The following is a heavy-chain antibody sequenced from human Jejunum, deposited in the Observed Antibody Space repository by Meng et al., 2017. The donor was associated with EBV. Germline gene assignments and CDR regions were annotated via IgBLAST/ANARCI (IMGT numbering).Heavy chain of an antibody. CDR1: GYDFINSG. Sequence: QVQLVQSGAEVKKPGASVKVSCKASGYDFINSGISWVRQAPGQGLEWMGWISVYRGNTNYAQRFQDRVTLTTNTSTSTVYMELRSLTSDDTAVYYYARDRSNSDYWGQGTLVTVSS. CDR2: ISVYRGNT. CDR3: ARDRSNSDY. D-gene: IGHD5-24*01. V-gene: IGHV1-18*01. J-gene: IGHJ4*02.